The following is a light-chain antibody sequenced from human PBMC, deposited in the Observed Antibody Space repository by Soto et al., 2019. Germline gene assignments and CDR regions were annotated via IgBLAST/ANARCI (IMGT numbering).Light chain of an antibody. CDR2: GAS. J-gene: IGKJ4*01. V-gene: IGKV3-15*01. CDR3: QQYNDWPLLS. Sequence: EIVMTQSPATLSVSPGERATLSCRASQSVSTSLAWYQQKPGQAPRLLIYGASTRATGIPARFSGSGSGTEFTLTISSLQSEDFAVYSCQQYNDWPLLSFGGGTKVEIK. CDR1: QSVSTS.